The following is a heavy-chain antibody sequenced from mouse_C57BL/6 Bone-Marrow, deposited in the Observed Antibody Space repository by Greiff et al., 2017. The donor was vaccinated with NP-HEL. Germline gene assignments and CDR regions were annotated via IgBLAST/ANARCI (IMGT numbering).Heavy chain of an antibody. CDR1: GFSLTSSG. D-gene: IGHD4-1*01. J-gene: IGHJ2*01. CDR3: ARNWDSFDY. Sequence: VKLVESGPFLFQPSQSLSITCTVSGFSLTSSGVHWVRQSPGKGVCGLGVFLCGGSTDYNAAFISSLSISKDNSKSQVVLKMNSLQADDTARYYCARNWDSFDYWGQGTTLTVSS. CDR2: FLCGGST. V-gene: IGHV2-2*01.